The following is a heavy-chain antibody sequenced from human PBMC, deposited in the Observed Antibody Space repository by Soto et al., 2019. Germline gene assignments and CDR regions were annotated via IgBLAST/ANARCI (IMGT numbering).Heavy chain of an antibody. V-gene: IGHV1-69*06. CDR3: ARDNIVVVPADILCYYYGIDV. CDR1: GGTLSSYA. D-gene: IGHD2-2*01. J-gene: IGHJ6*02. Sequence: SVQVSCEASGGTLSSYAIRGVRQAPGQGREWMGGSIPIFGTANYAQKFPGRVTIPADKSTSTAYMELSSLRYEDTAVYSCARDNIVVVPADILCYYYGIDVWGQGTTVTASS. CDR2: SIPIFGTA.